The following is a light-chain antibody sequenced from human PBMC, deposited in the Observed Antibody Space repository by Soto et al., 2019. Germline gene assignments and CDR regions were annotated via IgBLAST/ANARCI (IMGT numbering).Light chain of an antibody. CDR3: ASNAGANNLL. CDR1: SSDVGASNF. CDR2: EVD. J-gene: IGLJ2*01. V-gene: IGLV2-8*01. Sequence: QSALTQPPSASGYPGQSVAVSCTGTSSDVGASNFVSWYQQFQGNAPKLLIFEVDKRASGVPDRFSGSKSGNTASLTVSGLQAEDEAYYFCASNAGANNLLFGGGTQLTVL.